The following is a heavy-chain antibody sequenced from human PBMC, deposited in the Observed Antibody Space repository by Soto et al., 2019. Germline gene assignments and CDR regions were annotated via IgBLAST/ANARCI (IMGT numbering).Heavy chain of an antibody. CDR2: IKQDGSEK. Sequence: EVQLVESGGGLVQPGGSLRLSCAASGFTFSSYWMSWVRQAPGKGLEWVANIKQDGSEKYYVDSVKGRFTISRDNAKNSLYLQMNSLRAEDTAVYYCARDLAPYSSSNFDYWGQGTLVTVSS. CDR3: ARDLAPYSSSNFDY. J-gene: IGHJ4*02. D-gene: IGHD6-13*01. V-gene: IGHV3-7*05. CDR1: GFTFSSYW.